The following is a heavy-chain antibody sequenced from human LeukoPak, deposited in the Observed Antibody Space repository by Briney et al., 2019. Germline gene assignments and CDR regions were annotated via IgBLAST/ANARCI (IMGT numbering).Heavy chain of an antibody. J-gene: IGHJ4*02. V-gene: IGHV3-20*04. CDR1: GFTFDDYG. Sequence: PGESLRLSCAASGFTFDDYGMSWVRQAPGKGLEWVSGINWNGGSTGYADSVKGRFTISRDNAKNSLYLQMNSLRAEDTALYYCARSPQQWELPDFDYWGQGTLVTVSS. CDR2: INWNGGST. CDR3: ARSPQQWELPDFDY. D-gene: IGHD1-26*01.